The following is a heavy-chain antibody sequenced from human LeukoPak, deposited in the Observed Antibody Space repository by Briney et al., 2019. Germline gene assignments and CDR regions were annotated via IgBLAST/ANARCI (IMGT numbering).Heavy chain of an antibody. CDR1: GGSISSSSYY. CDR2: IYYSGST. CDR3: ASEVAAAGFDP. Sequence: PSETLSLTCTVSGGSISSSSYYWGWIRQPPGKGLEWIGSIYYSGSTYYNPSLKSRVTISVDTSKNQFSLKLSSVTAADTAVYYCASEVAAAGFDPWGQGTLVTVSS. D-gene: IGHD6-13*01. J-gene: IGHJ5*02. V-gene: IGHV4-39*07.